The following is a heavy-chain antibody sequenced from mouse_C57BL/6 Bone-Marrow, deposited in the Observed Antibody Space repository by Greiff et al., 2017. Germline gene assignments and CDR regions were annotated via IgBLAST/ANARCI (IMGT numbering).Heavy chain of an antibody. CDR1: GFTFTDYY. CDR3: ARDGANWENLYWYVDV. CDR2: IRNKANCYTT. D-gene: IGHD4-1*01. J-gene: IGHJ1*03. V-gene: IGHV7-3*01. Sequence: VKLVESGGGLVQPGGSLSLSCAASGFTFTDYYMSWVRQPPGKALEWLSFIRNKANCYTTEYSASVKCRFTISRYNSQSILYLQMNALRAEDSATYYCARDGANWENLYWYVDVWGTGTTVTVSS.